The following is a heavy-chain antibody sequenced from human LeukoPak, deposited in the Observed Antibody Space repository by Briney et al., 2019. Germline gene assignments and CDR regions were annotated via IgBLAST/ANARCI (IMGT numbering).Heavy chain of an antibody. CDR2: IDPSGGGT. Sequence: ASVKVSCKAFAYTFNNYLIHWVRQAPGQGLEWMGIIDPSGGGTDYAQKFQGRVTMTRDTSTSTVYMELSSLRSEDTAVYFCARDLGLRGVTNWFDPWGHGTLVTVSS. CDR1: AYTFNNYL. D-gene: IGHD3-10*01. V-gene: IGHV1-46*02. J-gene: IGHJ5*02. CDR3: ARDLGLRGVTNWFDP.